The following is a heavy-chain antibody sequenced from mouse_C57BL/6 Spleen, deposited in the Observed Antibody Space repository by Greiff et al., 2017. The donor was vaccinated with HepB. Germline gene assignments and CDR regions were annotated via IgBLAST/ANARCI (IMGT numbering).Heavy chain of an antibody. CDR3: ARAITTVEDWFAY. J-gene: IGHJ3*01. Sequence: QVTLKESGPGILQSSQTLSLTCSFSGFSLSTSGMGVSWIRQPSGKGLEWLAHIYWDDDKRYNPSLKSRLTISKDTSRNQVFLKITSVDTADTATYYCARAITTVEDWFAYWGQGTLVTVSA. CDR1: GFSLSTSGMG. D-gene: IGHD1-1*01. CDR2: IYWDDDK. V-gene: IGHV8-12*01.